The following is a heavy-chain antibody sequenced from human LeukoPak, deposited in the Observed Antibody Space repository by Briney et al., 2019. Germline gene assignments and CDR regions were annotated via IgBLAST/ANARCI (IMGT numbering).Heavy chain of an antibody. V-gene: IGHV1-58*02. CDR2: IVVGSGNT. CDR1: GFTFTSSA. Sequence: SVKVSCKASGFTFTSSAMQWVRQARGQRLEWIGWIVVGSGNTNYAQKFQERVTITRDMSTSTAYMELSSLRSEDTAVYYCAADRLGGGAFDIWGQGTMVTVSS. D-gene: IGHD2-15*01. CDR3: AADRLGGGAFDI. J-gene: IGHJ3*02.